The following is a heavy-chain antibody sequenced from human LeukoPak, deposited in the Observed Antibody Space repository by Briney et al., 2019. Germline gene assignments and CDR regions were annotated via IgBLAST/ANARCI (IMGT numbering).Heavy chain of an antibody. D-gene: IGHD3-9*01. CDR1: GGSISSGSYY. CDR2: IYTSGST. Sequence: SETLSLTCTVSGGSISSGSYYWSWIRQPAGKGLEWIGRIYTSGSTNYNPSLKSRVTISVDTSKNQFSLKLSSVTAADTAVYYCARMFWELRYFERGPDGWFDPWGQGTLVTVSS. J-gene: IGHJ5*02. V-gene: IGHV4-61*02. CDR3: ARMFWELRYFERGPDGWFDP.